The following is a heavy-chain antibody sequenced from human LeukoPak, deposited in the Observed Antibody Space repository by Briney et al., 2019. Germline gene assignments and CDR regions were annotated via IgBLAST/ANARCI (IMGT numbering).Heavy chain of an antibody. D-gene: IGHD6-19*01. J-gene: IGHJ6*02. CDR2: ISYDGSNK. V-gene: IGHV3-30*18. CDR3: AKEYSSGWVPYYYYGMDV. Sequence: AGGSLRLSCAASGFTFSSYGMDWVRQAPGKGLEWVVVISYDGSNKYYADSVKGRFTISRDNSKNTLYLQMNSLRAEDTAVYYCAKEYSSGWVPYYYYGMDVWGQGTTVTVSS. CDR1: GFTFSSYG.